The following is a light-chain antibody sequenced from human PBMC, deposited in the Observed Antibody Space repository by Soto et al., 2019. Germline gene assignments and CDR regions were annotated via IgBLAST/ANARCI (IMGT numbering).Light chain of an antibody. CDR3: QHRSNWPPLT. J-gene: IGKJ4*01. CDR2: DAS. Sequence: EIVLTQSPATLSLSPGERATLSCRASQSVSSYLAWYQQKPGQAPRLLIYDASNRATGIPARFSGSGSGTDFTLTIRRLEPEDFAVYYCQHRSNWPPLTFGGVTKVEIK. CDR1: QSVSSY. V-gene: IGKV3-11*01.